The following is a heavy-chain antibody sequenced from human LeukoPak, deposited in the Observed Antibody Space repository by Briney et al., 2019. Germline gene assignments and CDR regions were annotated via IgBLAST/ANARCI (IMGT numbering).Heavy chain of an antibody. Sequence: GGSLRLSCAVSGFFFAGYGMTWLRQAPGKGLEWVSILYSGGSTYYADSVKGRFTITRDNSKNTLYLQMNSLRAEDTAVYYCARVWGSGSSFDYWGQGTLVTVSS. V-gene: IGHV3-66*01. CDR2: LYSGGST. J-gene: IGHJ4*02. CDR1: GFFFAGYG. D-gene: IGHD3-10*01. CDR3: ARVWGSGSSFDY.